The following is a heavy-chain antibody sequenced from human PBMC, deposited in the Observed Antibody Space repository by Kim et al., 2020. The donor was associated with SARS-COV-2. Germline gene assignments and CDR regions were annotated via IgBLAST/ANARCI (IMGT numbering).Heavy chain of an antibody. Sequence: TYRPSFQGQVTIPVDKSISTAYLQWSSLKASDTAMYYCARVGDGYNKIDYWGQGTLVTVSS. V-gene: IGHV5-51*01. CDR3: ARVGDGYNKIDY. D-gene: IGHD5-12*01. J-gene: IGHJ4*02.